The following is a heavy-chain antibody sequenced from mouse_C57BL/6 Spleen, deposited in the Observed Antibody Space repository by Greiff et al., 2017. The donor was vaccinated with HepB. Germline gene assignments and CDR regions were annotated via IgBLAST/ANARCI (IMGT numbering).Heavy chain of an antibody. J-gene: IGHJ2*01. CDR2: INPSNGGT. D-gene: IGHD1-1*01. CDR1: GYTFTSYW. CDR3: ARWARSSYVLDY. V-gene: IGHV1-53*01. Sequence: VKLQQPGTELVKPGASVKLSCKASGYTFTSYWMHWVKQRPGQGLEWIGNINPSNGGTNYNEKFKSKATLTVDKSSSTAYMQLSSLTSEDSAVYYCARWARSSYVLDYWGQGTTLTVSS.